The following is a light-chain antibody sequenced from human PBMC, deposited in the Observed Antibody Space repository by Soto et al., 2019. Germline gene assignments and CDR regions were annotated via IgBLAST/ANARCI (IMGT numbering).Light chain of an antibody. V-gene: IGKV1-39*01. CDR1: QSISSY. Sequence: DIQMTQSPSSLSASVGDRVTITCRASQSISSYLNWYQQKPGKAPKLLIYAASSLQSGVPSRFSGSGSGTDFTLTISSLQPDDFATYYCQPSYSTPLTFGGGTKVDIK. CDR3: QPSYSTPLT. CDR2: AAS. J-gene: IGKJ4*01.